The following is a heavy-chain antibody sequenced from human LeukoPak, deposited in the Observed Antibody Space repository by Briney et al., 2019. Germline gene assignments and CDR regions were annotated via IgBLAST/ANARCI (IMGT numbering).Heavy chain of an antibody. CDR3: ARDAVFYYFDY. Sequence: QSGGSLRLSCAASGFSFSSYGMYWVRQAPGKGLEWVAFIRYDESNKNYADSVKGRFTISRDNSKNTLYLQMNSLRPEDTAVYYCARDAVFYYFDYWGQGTLVTVSS. J-gene: IGHJ4*02. V-gene: IGHV3-30*02. D-gene: IGHD2/OR15-2a*01. CDR2: IRYDESNK. CDR1: GFSFSSYG.